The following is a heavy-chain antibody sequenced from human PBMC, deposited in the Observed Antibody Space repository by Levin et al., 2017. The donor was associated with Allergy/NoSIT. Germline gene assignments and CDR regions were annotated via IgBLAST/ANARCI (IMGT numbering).Heavy chain of an antibody. V-gene: IGHV4-61*02. CDR2: TYVTGST. D-gene: IGHD3-16*01. J-gene: IGHJ6*03. CDR1: GASISRGFYY. Sequence: SETLSLTCSVSGASISRGFYYWSWIRQPAGEGLEWIGRTYVTGSTTYSPSLNSRATTALDRSKAPVSLKTNSVTAADTAVYYCARDLGGFSGCNPYCYVDVWRKGTTVAVSS. CDR3: ARDLGGFSGCNPYCYVDV.